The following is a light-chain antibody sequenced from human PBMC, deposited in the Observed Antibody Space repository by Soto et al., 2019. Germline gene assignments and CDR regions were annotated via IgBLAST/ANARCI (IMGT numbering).Light chain of an antibody. J-gene: IGLJ1*01. CDR3: SSFTSNRIYV. Sequence: QSALTQPTSVSGSPGQSITISCTGNHNDIGTYDYVSWYQQQPGRAPRLLIHGVTTRPSGISGRFSASKSGLTASLTISGLQPEDEADYYCSSFTSNRIYVFGPGTKVTVL. CDR1: HNDIGTYDY. V-gene: IGLV2-14*03. CDR2: GVT.